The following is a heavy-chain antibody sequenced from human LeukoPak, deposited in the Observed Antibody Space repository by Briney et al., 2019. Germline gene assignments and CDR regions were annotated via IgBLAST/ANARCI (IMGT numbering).Heavy chain of an antibody. CDR2: INPNSGDT. D-gene: IGHD4-17*01. Sequence: ASVKVSCKASGYTFTGYYMHWVRQAPGQGLEWMGWINPNSGDTNYAQKFQGRVTMTRDTSISTAYMELSRPRSDDTAVYYCASGLRSFYGMDVWGQGTTVTVSS. V-gene: IGHV1-2*02. CDR3: ASGLRSFYGMDV. J-gene: IGHJ6*02. CDR1: GYTFTGYY.